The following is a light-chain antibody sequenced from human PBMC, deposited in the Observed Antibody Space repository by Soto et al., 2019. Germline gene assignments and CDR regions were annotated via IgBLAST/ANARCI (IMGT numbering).Light chain of an antibody. CDR2: EVS. Sequence: QSVLTQPPSASGSPGQSVTISCTGTSSDIGAYIYVSWYQQHPGKAPKPMISEVSRRPSGVPERFSGSKSGNTASLTVSGLQADDEAHYYCSSYAGSNNFVFGTGTQLTVL. CDR1: SSDIGAYIY. CDR3: SSYAGSNNFV. J-gene: IGLJ1*01. V-gene: IGLV2-8*01.